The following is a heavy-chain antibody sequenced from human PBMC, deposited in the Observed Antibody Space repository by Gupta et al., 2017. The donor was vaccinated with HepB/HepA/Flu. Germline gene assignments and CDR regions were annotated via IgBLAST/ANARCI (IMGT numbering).Heavy chain of an antibody. CDR3: TRRIASYGLDY. D-gene: IGHD1-26*01. CDR2: IRSKADKYAT. CDR1: GFTFSGSA. Sequence: EVQLVESGGGLVQPGGSLKLSCASSGFTFSGSAMHWVCQASGKGLEWVGRIRSKADKYATAYAASVRGRFTISRDDSKHTAYLQVNSLKTEDTAVYYCTRRIASYGLDYWGQGTLVTVSS. V-gene: IGHV3-73*02. J-gene: IGHJ4*02.